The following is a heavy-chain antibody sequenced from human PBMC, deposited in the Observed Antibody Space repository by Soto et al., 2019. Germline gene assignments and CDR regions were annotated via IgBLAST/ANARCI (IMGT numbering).Heavy chain of an antibody. Sequence: QVQLQESGPGLVKPSETLSLTCTVSGGSVSSGSYYWSWIRQPPGKGLEWIGYIYYSGSTNYNPSLKSRVTISVDTSKNQFSRKLRSVTAADTAVYYCARVSPYYDSSGYDYWGQGTLVTVSS. J-gene: IGHJ4*02. CDR1: GGSVSSGSYY. D-gene: IGHD3-22*01. CDR2: IYYSGST. CDR3: ARVSPYYDSSGYDY. V-gene: IGHV4-61*01.